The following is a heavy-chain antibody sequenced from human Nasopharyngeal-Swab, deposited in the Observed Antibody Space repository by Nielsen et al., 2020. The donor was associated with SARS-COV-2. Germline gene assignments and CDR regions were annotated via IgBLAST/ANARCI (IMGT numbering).Heavy chain of an antibody. CDR3: ARGGRGAGLVAFDI. V-gene: IGHV1-2*06. CDR1: GYTFTGYC. CDR2: INPNSGGT. D-gene: IGHD1-26*01. J-gene: IGHJ3*02. Sequence: ASVKVSCKASGYTFTGYCMHWVRQAPGQGLEWMGRINPNSGGTNYAQKFQGRVTMTRDTSISTAYMELSRLRSDDTAVYYCARGGRGAGLVAFDIWGQGTMVTVSS.